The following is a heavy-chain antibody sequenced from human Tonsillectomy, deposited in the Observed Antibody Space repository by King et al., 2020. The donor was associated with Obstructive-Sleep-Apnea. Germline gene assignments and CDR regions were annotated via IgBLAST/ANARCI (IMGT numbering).Heavy chain of an antibody. CDR3: ARQGEVDTAMVSPIDY. D-gene: IGHD5-18*01. V-gene: IGHV5-51*01. CDR1: GYSFTSYW. CDR2: IYPGDSDT. J-gene: IGHJ4*02. Sequence: QLVQSGAEVKKPGESLKISCKGSGYSFTSYWIGWVRQMPGKGLEGMGIIYPGDSDTRYSPSFQVQVTNSADTSIITAYLQWSSLKASDTAMYYCARQGEVDTAMVSPIDYWGQGTLVTVSS.